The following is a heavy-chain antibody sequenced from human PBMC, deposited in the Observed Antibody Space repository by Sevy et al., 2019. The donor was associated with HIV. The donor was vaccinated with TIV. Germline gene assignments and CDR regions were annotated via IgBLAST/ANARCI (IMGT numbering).Heavy chain of an antibody. J-gene: IGHJ4*02. Sequence: GGSLRLPCAASGFTFSSYWMHWVRQAPGKGLVWLSRIYVDGRTASYADSVKGRFAISRDNAKNTLYLQMNSLRDEDTAVYYCGRVPVAAAGTGIDYWGQGTLVTVSS. CDR3: GRVPVAAAGTGIDY. V-gene: IGHV3-74*01. CDR1: GFTFSSYW. D-gene: IGHD6-13*01. CDR2: IYVDGRTA.